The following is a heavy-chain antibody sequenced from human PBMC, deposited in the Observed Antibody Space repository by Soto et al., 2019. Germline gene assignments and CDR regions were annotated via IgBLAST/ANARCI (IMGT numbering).Heavy chain of an antibody. J-gene: IGHJ4*02. D-gene: IGHD2-2*01. Sequence: GASVKVSCKASGYTFTSYGISWVRQAPGQGLEWMGWISAYNGNTNYAQKLQGRVTMTTDTSTSTAYMELRSLRSDDTAVYYCARESPHCSSTSCYVAYFDYWGQGTLVTVSS. CDR1: GYTFTSYG. CDR3: ARESPHCSSTSCYVAYFDY. CDR2: ISAYNGNT. V-gene: IGHV1-18*01.